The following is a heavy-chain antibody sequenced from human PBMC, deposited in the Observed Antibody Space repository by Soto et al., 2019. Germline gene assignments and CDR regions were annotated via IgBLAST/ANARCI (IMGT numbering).Heavy chain of an antibody. J-gene: IGHJ5*02. CDR3: ARDWYSSSWYWWFDP. Sequence: SVKVSCKASGCTFSSYAISWVRQAPGQGLEWMGGIIPIFGTANYAQKFQGRVTITADKSTSTAYMELSSLRSEDTAVYYGARDWYSSSWYWWFDPWGQGTLVTVSS. CDR1: GCTFSSYA. V-gene: IGHV1-69*06. CDR2: IIPIFGTA. D-gene: IGHD6-13*01.